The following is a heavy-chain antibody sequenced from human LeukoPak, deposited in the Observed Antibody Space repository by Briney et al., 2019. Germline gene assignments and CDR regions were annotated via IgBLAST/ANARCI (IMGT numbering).Heavy chain of an antibody. J-gene: IGHJ3*02. CDR2: ISSGGSTM. D-gene: IGHD4-23*01. V-gene: IGHV3-48*03. CDR3: ARAWTRGNSDAFDI. CDR1: GFTFSSYE. Sequence: GGSLRLSCAASGFTFSSYEMNWVRQAPGKGLEWVSYISSGGSTMYYPDSVKGRFTIPRDNAKSSLYLQMNSLRAEDTAVYFCARAWTRGNSDAFDIRGQGTMVTVSS.